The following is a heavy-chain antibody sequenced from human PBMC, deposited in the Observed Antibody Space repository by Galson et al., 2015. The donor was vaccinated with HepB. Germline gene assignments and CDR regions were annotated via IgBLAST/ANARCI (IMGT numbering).Heavy chain of an antibody. V-gene: IGHV3-48*04. J-gene: IGHJ1*01. CDR2: ISSSGSTI. CDR1: GFTFRSYS. CDR3: ATLGHCSGGTCPFQY. Sequence: SLRLSCAASGFTFRSYSMNWVRQAPGKGLEWVSYISSSGSTIYYADSVKGRFTISRDNAKNSLYLQMNSLRAEDTAVYYCATLGHCSGGTCPFQYWGQGTLVTVSS. D-gene: IGHD2-15*01.